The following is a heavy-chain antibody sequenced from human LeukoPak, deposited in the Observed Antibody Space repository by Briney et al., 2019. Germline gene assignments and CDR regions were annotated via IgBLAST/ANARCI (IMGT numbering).Heavy chain of an antibody. CDR1: SYSISRGYY. D-gene: IGHD6-6*01. CDR3: ARDRAYSSSSMDWFDP. V-gene: IGHV4-38-2*02. J-gene: IGHJ5*02. Sequence: SETLSLTCTVSSYSISRGYYWGWIRQPPGKGLEWLGSIYHSGSTYYNPSLKSRVTISVDTSKNQFSLKLSSVTAADTAVYYCARDRAYSSSSMDWFDPWGQGTLVTVSS. CDR2: IYHSGST.